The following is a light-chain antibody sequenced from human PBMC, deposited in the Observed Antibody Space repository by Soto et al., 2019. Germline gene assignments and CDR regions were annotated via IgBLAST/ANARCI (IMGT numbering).Light chain of an antibody. CDR3: CSYAGNYIYV. CDR1: SSNVGDYNY. CDR2: DVT. Sequence: QSVLTQPRSVSGSPGQSVTISCTGTSSNVGDYNYVSWYQQHPGKAPKVMIYDVTKRPAGVPDRFSGSKSGNSASLTISGLQAEDEAVYYCCSYAGNYIYVFGTGTKLTVL. J-gene: IGLJ1*01. V-gene: IGLV2-11*01.